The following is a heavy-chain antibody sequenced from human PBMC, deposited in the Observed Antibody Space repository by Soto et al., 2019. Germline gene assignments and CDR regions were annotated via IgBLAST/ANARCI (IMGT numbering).Heavy chain of an antibody. CDR2: IIPILRKA. CDR3: AFIRGQLWSYYNVYV. Sequence: SVKVSCKASGGTFSTFAFTWVRQAPGQGLEWMGGIIPILRKAIYAQKFQGRVTITADDSASTAYMEMSSLRSEDTAIYYCAFIRGQLWSYYNVYVWGQGTTVTVSS. CDR1: GGTFSTFA. D-gene: IGHD2-21*01. J-gene: IGHJ6*02. V-gene: IGHV1-69*10.